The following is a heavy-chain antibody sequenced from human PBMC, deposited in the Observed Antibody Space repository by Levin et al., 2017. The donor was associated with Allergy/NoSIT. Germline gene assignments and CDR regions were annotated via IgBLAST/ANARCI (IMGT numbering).Heavy chain of an antibody. V-gene: IGHV3-23*01. CDR3: AKMRDIVVVPAAISY. Sequence: GESLKISCAASGFTFSSYAMSWVRQAPGKGLEWVSAISGSGGSTYYADSVKGRFTISRDNSKNTLYLQMNSLRAEDTAVYYCAKMRDIVVVPAAISYWGQGTLVTVSS. J-gene: IGHJ4*02. CDR1: GFTFSSYA. D-gene: IGHD2-2*01. CDR2: ISGSGGST.